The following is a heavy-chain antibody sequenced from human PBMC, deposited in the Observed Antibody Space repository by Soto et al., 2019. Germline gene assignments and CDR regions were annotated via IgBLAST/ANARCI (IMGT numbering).Heavy chain of an antibody. V-gene: IGHV3-48*01. CDR3: ARDIIDIVVVPAAIPSSTP. Sequence: GGSLRLSCAASGFTFSSYSMNWVRQAPGKGLEWVSYISSSSSTIYYADSVKGRFTISRDNAKNSLYLQMNSLRAEDTAVYYCARDIIDIVVVPAAIPSSTPWGQGTLVTVSS. CDR1: GFTFSSYS. D-gene: IGHD2-2*01. CDR2: ISSSSSTI. J-gene: IGHJ5*02.